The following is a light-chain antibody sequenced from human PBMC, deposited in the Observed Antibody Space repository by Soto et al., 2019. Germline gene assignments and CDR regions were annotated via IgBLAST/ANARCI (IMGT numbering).Light chain of an antibody. CDR3: AAWDDSLNGVV. CDR1: SSNIGSNT. J-gene: IGLJ2*01. CDR2: SNN. Sequence: QSALTQPPSASGTPGQRVTISCSGSSSNIGSNTVNWYQQLPGTAPKLLIYSNNQRPSGVPDRFSGSKSGTSASLAISGLQSEEEADYYCAAWDDSLNGVVFGGGTKVTVL. V-gene: IGLV1-44*01.